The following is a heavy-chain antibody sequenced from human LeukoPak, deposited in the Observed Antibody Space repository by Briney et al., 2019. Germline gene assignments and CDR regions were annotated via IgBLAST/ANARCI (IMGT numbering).Heavy chain of an antibody. CDR2: IYYSGST. D-gene: IGHD3-10*01. Sequence: SETLSLTCTVSGGSISSSYWSWIRQPPGKGLGWIGYIYYSGSTNYNPSLKSRVTISVDTSKNQFSLKLSSVTAADTAVYYWARAPLWFGELSFDYWGQGTLVAVSS. CDR3: ARAPLWFGELSFDY. CDR1: GGSISSSY. J-gene: IGHJ4*02. V-gene: IGHV4-59*01.